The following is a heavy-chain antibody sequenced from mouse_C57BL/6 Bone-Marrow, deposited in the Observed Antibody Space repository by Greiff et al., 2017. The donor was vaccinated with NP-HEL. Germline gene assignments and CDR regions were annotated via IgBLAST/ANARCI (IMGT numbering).Heavy chain of an antibody. CDR1: GFTFTDYY. J-gene: IGHJ2*01. V-gene: IGHV7-3*01. Sequence: EVQRVESGGGLVQPGGSLSLSCAASGFTFTDYYMSWVRQPPGKALEWLGFIRNKANGYTTEYSASVKGRFTISRDNSQSILYLQMNALRAEDSATYYCARSLSYFDYWGQGTTLTVSS. CDR3: ARSLSYFDY. CDR2: IRNKANGYTT. D-gene: IGHD6-2*01.